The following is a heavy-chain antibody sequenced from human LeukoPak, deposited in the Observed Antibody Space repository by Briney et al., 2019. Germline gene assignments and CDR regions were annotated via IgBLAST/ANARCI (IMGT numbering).Heavy chain of an antibody. Sequence: PSETLSLTCTVSGGSISSSSYYWGWIRQPPGKGLEWMASIYYSGSTYYNPSLKSRVTISVDTSKNQFSLKLSSVTAADTAVYYCVYDSSGFYYFDYWGQGTLVTVSS. CDR1: GGSISSSSYY. J-gene: IGHJ4*02. CDR3: VYDSSGFYYFDY. V-gene: IGHV4-39*01. D-gene: IGHD3-22*01. CDR2: IYYSGST.